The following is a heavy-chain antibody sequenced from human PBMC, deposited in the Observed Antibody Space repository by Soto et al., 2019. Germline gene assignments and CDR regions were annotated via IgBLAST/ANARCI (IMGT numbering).Heavy chain of an antibody. D-gene: IGHD5-18*01. Sequence: SETRSLTCTLCVVPIVRYFCSWVRQPPGRGLEWIGCSYHTADTKYSTSLKSRAAISTDPSNKQFSLRLTTVTAADTALYFCEGSNTRVTLEYWGQGALVTVSS. CDR3: EGSNTRVTLEY. V-gene: IGHV4-59*01. CDR2: SYHTADT. J-gene: IGHJ4*02. CDR1: VVPIVRYF.